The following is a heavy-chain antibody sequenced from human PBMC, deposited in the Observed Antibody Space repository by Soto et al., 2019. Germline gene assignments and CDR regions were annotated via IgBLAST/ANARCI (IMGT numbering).Heavy chain of an antibody. CDR2: IKSKTDGGTT. Sequence: EVQLVESGGGLVKPGGSLRLSCAASGFTFSNAWMSWVRQAPGKGLEWVGRIKSKTDGGTTDYAAPVKGRFTISRDDSKNTLYLQMNSLKTEDTAVYYRTLSPLAWLLLVTEYFQHWGQGTLVTVSS. V-gene: IGHV3-15*01. CDR1: GFTFSNAW. D-gene: IGHD3-22*01. J-gene: IGHJ1*01. CDR3: TLSPLAWLLLVTEYFQH.